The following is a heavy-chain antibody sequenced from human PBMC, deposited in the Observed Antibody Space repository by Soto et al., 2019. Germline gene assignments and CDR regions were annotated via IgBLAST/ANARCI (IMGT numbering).Heavy chain of an antibody. CDR2: IHPSGST. CDR1: GDYISTYY. Sequence: SETLSLTCTVSGDYISTYYWSWIRQPAGKGLEWIGRIHPSGSTNYHPSLKSRVSMSVDTSMNQISLKLTTVTAADTAVYYCASVIPSRDIYGMDVWGQGTKVTVSS. J-gene: IGHJ6*02. D-gene: IGHD3-16*02. CDR3: ASVIPSRDIYGMDV. V-gene: IGHV4-4*07.